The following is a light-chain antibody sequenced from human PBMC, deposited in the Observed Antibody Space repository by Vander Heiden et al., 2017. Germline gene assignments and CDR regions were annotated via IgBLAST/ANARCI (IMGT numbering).Light chain of an antibody. CDR1: QSVLYSSNNKNY. J-gene: IGKJ1*01. CDR3: QQYYSTPWT. V-gene: IGKV4-1*01. CDR2: WES. Sequence: DIVMTQSPDSLAVSLGERATINCKSSQSVLYSSNNKNYLAWYQQKPGQPPKLLISWESTRESGVPDRFSGSGSGTDFTLTISSLQAEDVAVYYCQQYYSTPWTFGQGTKVEIK.